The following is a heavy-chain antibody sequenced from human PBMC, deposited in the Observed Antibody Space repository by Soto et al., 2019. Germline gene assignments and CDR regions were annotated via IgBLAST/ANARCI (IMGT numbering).Heavy chain of an antibody. CDR3: ARDVVPAAIFDP. CDR2: IYYSGST. J-gene: IGHJ5*02. CDR1: GGSISSYY. Sequence: SETLSLTCTVSGGSISSYYWSWIRQPPGKGLEWIGYIYYSGSTNYNPSLKSRVTISVDTSKNQFSLKLSSVTAADTAVYYCARDVVPAAIFDPWGQGTLVTVSS. D-gene: IGHD2-2*01. V-gene: IGHV4-59*01.